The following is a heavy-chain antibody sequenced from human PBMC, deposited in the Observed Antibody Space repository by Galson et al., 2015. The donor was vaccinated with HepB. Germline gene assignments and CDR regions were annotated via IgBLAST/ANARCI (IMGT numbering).Heavy chain of an antibody. Sequence: QSGAEVKKPGESLKISCKASGYTFTSYYMHWVRQAPGQGLEWMGIINPSGGSTSYAQKFQGRVTMTRDTSTSTVYMELSSLRSEDTAVYYCARDIVDYIWGSYWLGAFDIWGQGTMVTVSS. V-gene: IGHV1-46*03. CDR3: ARDIVDYIWGSYWLGAFDI. J-gene: IGHJ3*02. D-gene: IGHD3-16*01. CDR1: GYTFTSYY. CDR2: INPSGGST.